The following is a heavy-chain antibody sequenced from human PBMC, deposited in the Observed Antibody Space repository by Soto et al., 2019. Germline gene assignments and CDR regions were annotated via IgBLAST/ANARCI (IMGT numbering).Heavy chain of an antibody. CDR2: IYYSGST. D-gene: IGHD6-13*01. CDR3: ARQLPGAAGIGRRGSNPPNYYMDV. J-gene: IGHJ6*03. Sequence: SETLSLTCTVSGGSISNYYWSWIRQPPGKGLEWIGYIYYSGSTNYNPSLKSRVTISVDTSKNQFSLKLSSVTAADTAVYYCARQLPGAAGIGRRGSNPPNYYMDVWGKGTTVTVSS. CDR1: GGSISNYY. V-gene: IGHV4-59*08.